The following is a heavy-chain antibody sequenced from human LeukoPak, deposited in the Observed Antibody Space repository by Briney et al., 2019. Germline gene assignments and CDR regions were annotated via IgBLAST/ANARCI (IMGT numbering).Heavy chain of an antibody. J-gene: IGHJ3*02. CDR1: GYSISSGYY. Sequence: PSETLSLTCAVSGYSISSGYYWGWIRQPPGKGLEWIGSIYHNENTYYNPSLKIRVTISVETSKNQFSLKLSSVTAADTAVSYCAREYSSSSRAFDIWGQGTMVTVSS. D-gene: IGHD6-6*01. V-gene: IGHV4-38-2*02. CDR2: IYHNENT. CDR3: AREYSSSSRAFDI.